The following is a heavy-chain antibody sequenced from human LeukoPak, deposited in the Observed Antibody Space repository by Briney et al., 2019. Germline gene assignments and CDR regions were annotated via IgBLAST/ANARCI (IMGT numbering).Heavy chain of an antibody. CDR1: GYTFTSYD. CDR3: AREAGGYCSSTSCYAYNWFDP. V-gene: IGHV1-8*03. Sequence: ASVKVSCKASGYTFTSYDINWVRQATGLGLEWMGWTNPNSGNTGYAQKFQGRVTITRNTSISTAYMELSSLRSEDTAVYYCAREAGGYCSSTSCYAYNWFDPWGQGTLVTVSS. J-gene: IGHJ5*02. CDR2: TNPNSGNT. D-gene: IGHD2-2*01.